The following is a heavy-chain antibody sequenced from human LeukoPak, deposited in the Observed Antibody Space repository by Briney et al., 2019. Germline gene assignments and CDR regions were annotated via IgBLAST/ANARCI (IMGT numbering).Heavy chain of an antibody. CDR3: AKDNGGNWDY. CDR2: ISWNSGSI. J-gene: IGHJ4*02. Sequence: PGGSLRLSCAASGFTFDDYAMHWVRQAPGEGLEWVSGISWNSGSIGYADSVKGRFTISRDNAKNSLYLQMNSLRAEDTALYYCAKDNGGNWDYWGQGTLVTVSS. D-gene: IGHD4-23*01. V-gene: IGHV3-9*01. CDR1: GFTFDDYA.